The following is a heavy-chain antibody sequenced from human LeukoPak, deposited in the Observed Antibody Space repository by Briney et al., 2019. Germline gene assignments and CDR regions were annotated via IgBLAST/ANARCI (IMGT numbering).Heavy chain of an antibody. J-gene: IGHJ4*02. CDR3: AREGGRTVAGTFDN. CDR2: IQYHGRDK. CDR1: GFTFRSSG. V-gene: IGHV3-30*02. D-gene: IGHD6-19*01. Sequence: GGSLRLSCAASGFTFRSSGMHWVRQAPGKGLEWVAFIQYHGRDKYYADSVKGRFTISRDNSKNTPYMEVNSLRAEDTAVYYCAREGGRTVAGTFDNWGQGTLVTVSS.